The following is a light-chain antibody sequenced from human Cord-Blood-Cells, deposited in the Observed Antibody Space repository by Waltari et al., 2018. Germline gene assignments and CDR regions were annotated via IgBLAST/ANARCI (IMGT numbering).Light chain of an antibody. CDR1: SSDVGGYNY. Sequence: QSALTQSASVSGSPGQSITISCTGTSSDVGGYNYVSLYQQHPGKAPKLMIYDVSNRPSGVSNRFSGSKSGNTASLTISGLQAEDEADYYCSSYTSSSTVVFGGGTKLTVL. CDR3: SSYTSSSTVV. CDR2: DVS. J-gene: IGLJ2*01. V-gene: IGLV2-14*01.